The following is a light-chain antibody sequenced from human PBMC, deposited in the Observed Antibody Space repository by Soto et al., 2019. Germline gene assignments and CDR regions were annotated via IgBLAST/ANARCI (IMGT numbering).Light chain of an antibody. Sequence: QSVLTQPPSVSGTPGQRVTISCSGSSFNIGNNPVNWYQQFPGTAPKLLIYSDNHRPSGVPDRFSASKSGTSASLATNGLQSEDEADYYCAAWHDSLSGVVFGGGTKLTVL. V-gene: IGLV1-44*01. CDR3: AAWHDSLSGVV. CDR1: SFNIGNNP. J-gene: IGLJ3*02. CDR2: SDN.